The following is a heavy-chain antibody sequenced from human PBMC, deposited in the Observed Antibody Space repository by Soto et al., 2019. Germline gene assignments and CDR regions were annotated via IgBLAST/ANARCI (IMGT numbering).Heavy chain of an antibody. D-gene: IGHD3-22*01. V-gene: IGHV4-31*03. CDR2: IYSSGST. CDR1: GGSFSSGDYY. Sequence: PSETLSLTCTVSGGSFSSGDYYWSWIRQHPGKGLEWIGYIYSSGSTYYNPSLKSRLTVSVDKSKNQFSLNLRSVTAADTAVYYCARRDRSGFSYWLDTWGQGTLVTVSS. CDR3: ARRDRSGFSYWLDT. J-gene: IGHJ5*02.